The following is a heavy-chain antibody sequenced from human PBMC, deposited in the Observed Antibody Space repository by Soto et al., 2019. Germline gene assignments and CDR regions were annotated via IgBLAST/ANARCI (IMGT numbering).Heavy chain of an antibody. CDR2: IKQDGSEK. CDR1: GFTFSSYW. V-gene: IGHV3-7*01. J-gene: IGHJ6*02. Sequence: GGSLRLSCEAAGFTFSSYWMSWARQAPGKGLEWAANIKQDGSEKYYVDSVEGRFTISRDNAKNSLYLQMHSLRGEDTAVYYCARDDFVRAAATKDYYDGMDVWGQGXAVTVSS. CDR3: ARDDFVRAAATKDYYDGMDV. D-gene: IGHD5-12*01.